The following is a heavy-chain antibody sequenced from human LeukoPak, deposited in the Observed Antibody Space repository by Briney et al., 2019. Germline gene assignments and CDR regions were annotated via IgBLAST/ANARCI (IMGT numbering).Heavy chain of an antibody. Sequence: GGSLRLSCAASGFTFSSYGMHWVRQAPGKGLEGVAVISYDGSNKYYADSVKGRFTISRDNSKNTLYLQMNSLRAEDTAVYYCAKDRATDRYDSSGYYYEYWGQGTLVTVSS. CDR2: ISYDGSNK. CDR3: AKDRATDRYDSSGYYYEY. D-gene: IGHD3-22*01. J-gene: IGHJ4*02. V-gene: IGHV3-30*18. CDR1: GFTFSSYG.